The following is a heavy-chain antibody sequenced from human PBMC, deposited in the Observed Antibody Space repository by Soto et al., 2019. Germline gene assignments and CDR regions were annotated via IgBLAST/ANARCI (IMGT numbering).Heavy chain of an antibody. D-gene: IGHD1-26*01. V-gene: IGHV4-30-2*01. Sequence: LSLTCAVSGGSISSGGYSWSWIRQPPGKGLEWIGYIYHSGSTYYNPSLKSRVTISVDRSKNQFSLKLSSVTAADTAVYYCARDFSGSYFPDYWGQGTLVTVSS. J-gene: IGHJ4*02. CDR2: IYHSGST. CDR3: ARDFSGSYFPDY. CDR1: GGSISSGGYS.